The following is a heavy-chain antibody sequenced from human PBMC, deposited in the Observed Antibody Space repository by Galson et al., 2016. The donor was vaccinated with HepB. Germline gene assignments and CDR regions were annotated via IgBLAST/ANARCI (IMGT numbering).Heavy chain of an antibody. CDR3: ASGTGAYGQ. V-gene: IGHV6-1*01. Sequence: CAISGDSVSRSTAAWNWIRQSPSRALKWLGWTYYRSKWSSDYAVSMKSRVTINADTSMNQFSLQLHSVTPEDTAVYYCASGTGAYGQWGQGTLVTVSS. CDR2: TYYRSKWSS. CDR1: GDSVSRSTAA. D-gene: IGHD5-12*01. J-gene: IGHJ4*02.